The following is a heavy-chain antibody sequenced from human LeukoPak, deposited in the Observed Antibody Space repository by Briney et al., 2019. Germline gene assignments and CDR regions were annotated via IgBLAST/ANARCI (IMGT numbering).Heavy chain of an antibody. V-gene: IGHV4-39*02. D-gene: IGHD3-22*01. CDR3: ARLRHYESSGKDYFDY. J-gene: IGHJ4*02. CDR2: IFYEGST. Sequence: SQTLSLTCSVSGGSIRSNNCGWIRQPPGNGLEWIGTIFYEGSTYYIPSLKSRVTVFEDTSNNHFSLQLTSVTAADTAVYYCARLRHYESSGKDYFDYWGQGTLVTVSS. CDR1: GGSIRSNN.